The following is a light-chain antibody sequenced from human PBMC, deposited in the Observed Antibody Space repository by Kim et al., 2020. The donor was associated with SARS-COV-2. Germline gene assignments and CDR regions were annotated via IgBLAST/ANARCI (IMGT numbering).Light chain of an antibody. CDR2: YDS. Sequence: APGKTARITCGGNNIGSTSVLWYPQKPGQAPVLVIYYDSDRPSGIPERFSGSNSGNTATLTISRVEAGDEADYYCQVWDSSSDHPVFGGGTQLTVL. CDR3: QVWDSSSDHPV. V-gene: IGLV3-21*04. CDR1: NIGSTS. J-gene: IGLJ3*02.